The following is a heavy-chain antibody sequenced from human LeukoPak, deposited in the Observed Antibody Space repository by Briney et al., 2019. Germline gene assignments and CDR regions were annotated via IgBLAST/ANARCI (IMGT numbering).Heavy chain of an antibody. V-gene: IGHV4-59*01. Sequence: SETLSLTCTVSGGSITSYCWSWIRQPPGKGLEWIRDICYSASTNYNPSLKSRVTISADTSKNQFSLKLTALTAADTAVYYCARSLGTDSGMDVWGQGTTVTVSS. CDR2: ICYSAST. CDR1: GGSITSYC. D-gene: IGHD6-13*01. CDR3: ARSLGTDSGMDV. J-gene: IGHJ6*02.